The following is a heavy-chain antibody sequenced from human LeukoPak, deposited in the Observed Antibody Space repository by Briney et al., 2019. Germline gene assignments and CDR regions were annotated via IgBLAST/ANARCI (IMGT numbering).Heavy chain of an antibody. V-gene: IGHV1-69*04. CDR2: IIPFLGIA. CDR1: GGTFSSSA. CDR3: ARDGVPAAIGTYYYYYYMDA. J-gene: IGHJ6*03. Sequence: ASVKVSCKASGGTFSSSAISWVRQAPGQGLEWMGRIIPFLGIANYAQKFQGRVTMTRDTSTSTVYMELSSLRSEDTAVYYCARDGVPAAIGTYYYYYYMDAWGKGTTVTVSS. D-gene: IGHD2-2*02.